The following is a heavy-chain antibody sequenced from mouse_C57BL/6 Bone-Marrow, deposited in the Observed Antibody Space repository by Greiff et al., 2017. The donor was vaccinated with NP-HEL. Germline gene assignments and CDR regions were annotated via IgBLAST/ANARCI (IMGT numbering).Heavy chain of an antibody. CDR3: ARGLDY. Sequence: VKLMESGPGLVQPSQCLSITCTVSGFSLTSYGVHWVRQSPGKGLEWLGVIWRGGSTDYNAAFISRRSTSKDNSKSQVFFKMNSLQANDTAIYCCARGLDYWGQGTTLTVSS. CDR2: IWRGGST. J-gene: IGHJ2*01. V-gene: IGHV2-2*02. CDR1: GFSLTSYG.